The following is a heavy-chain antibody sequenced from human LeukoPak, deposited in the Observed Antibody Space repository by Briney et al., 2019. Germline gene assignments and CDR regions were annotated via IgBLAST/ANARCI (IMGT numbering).Heavy chain of an antibody. V-gene: IGHV3-23*01. J-gene: IGHJ4*02. CDR2: TSDRGDYT. Sequence: PGGSLGLSCAASGFTFTSYSMSWVRQAPGKGLEWVSGTSDRGDYTYYADSVKGRFTISRDSSKNTLFLQMNSLRAEDTALYFCARKAQYNGHYPLDYWGQGTLVTVSS. CDR1: GFTFTSYS. CDR3: ARKAQYNGHYPLDY. D-gene: IGHD1-7*01.